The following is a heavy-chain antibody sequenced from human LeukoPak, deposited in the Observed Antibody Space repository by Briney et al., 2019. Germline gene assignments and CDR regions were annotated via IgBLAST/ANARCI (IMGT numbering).Heavy chain of an antibody. J-gene: IGHJ5*02. Sequence: PGGSLRLSCAASGFTFSSYNMNWVRQAPGKGLEWVSSISSSSTYIYYADSVKGRFSISRDNSKNTLYLQMNSLRAEDTAVYYCAKGRRYNILTGHYVSEVDPWGQGTLVTVSS. V-gene: IGHV3-21*01. D-gene: IGHD3-9*01. CDR2: ISSSSTYI. CDR3: AKGRRYNILTGHYVSEVDP. CDR1: GFTFSSYN.